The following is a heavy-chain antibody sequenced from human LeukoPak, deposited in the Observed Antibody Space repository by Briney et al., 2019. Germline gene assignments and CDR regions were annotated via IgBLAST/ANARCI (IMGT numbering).Heavy chain of an antibody. J-gene: IGHJ5*02. CDR1: GGSVSSGSYY. Sequence: PSETLSLTCTVSGGSVSSGSYYWTWIRQPPGKGLEWIGYIYYSGSTNYNPSLKSRVTISVDTSKNQFSLKLSSVTAADTAVYYCARADIVGATTGFDPWGQGTLVTVSS. D-gene: IGHD1-26*01. CDR2: IYYSGST. V-gene: IGHV4-61*01. CDR3: ARADIVGATTGFDP.